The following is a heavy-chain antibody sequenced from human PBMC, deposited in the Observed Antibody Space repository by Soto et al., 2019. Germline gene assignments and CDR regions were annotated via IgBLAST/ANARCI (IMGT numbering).Heavy chain of an antibody. CDR3: ASHPTIPIPHNAF. Sequence: SGTLSLACTVSGGSISSSYYYWGWFRQPPRKGLEWIGSIFYSGSTNYNPSLNIRVTMSVDTSKNQFSLKLSSVTAADTAVYYCASHPTIPIPHNAF. V-gene: IGHV4-39*01. D-gene: IGHD3-9*01. CDR2: IFYSGST. J-gene: IGHJ3*01. CDR1: GGSISSSYYY.